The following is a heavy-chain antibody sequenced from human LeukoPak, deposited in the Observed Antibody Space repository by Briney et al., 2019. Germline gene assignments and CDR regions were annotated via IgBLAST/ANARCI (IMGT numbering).Heavy chain of an antibody. J-gene: IGHJ4*02. D-gene: IGHD6-6*01. Sequence: GGSLRLSCAASGFPVSSNYMSWVRQAPGKGLEWVSVISGSGVGTYYADSVKGRFTISRDNSKNTLYLQMNSLRAEDTAVYYCAKEARRRTLDYWGQGTLVTVSS. CDR2: ISGSGVGT. CDR1: GFPVSSNY. CDR3: AKEARRRTLDY. V-gene: IGHV3-23*01.